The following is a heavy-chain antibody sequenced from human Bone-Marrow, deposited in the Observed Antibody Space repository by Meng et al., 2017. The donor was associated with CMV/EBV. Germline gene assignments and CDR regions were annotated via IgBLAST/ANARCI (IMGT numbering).Heavy chain of an antibody. CDR2: IIPILGLA. J-gene: IGHJ6*02. Sequence: SVKVSCKASGGTFSSYSISWVRQAPGQGLEWMGRIIPILGLADYAQKFHGRVTITADKSTSTAYMELSSLRSEDTAVYYCARDVWFGELDVWGRGTTVTVSS. CDR3: ARDVWFGELDV. V-gene: IGHV1-69*04. D-gene: IGHD3-10*01. CDR1: GGTFSSYS.